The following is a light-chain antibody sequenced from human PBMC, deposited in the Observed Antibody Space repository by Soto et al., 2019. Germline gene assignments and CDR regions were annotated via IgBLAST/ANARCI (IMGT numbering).Light chain of an antibody. V-gene: IGLV1-44*01. CDR1: SSNIGSNT. CDR2: SNN. CDR3: AAWDDSLNGLV. Sequence: QPVLTQPPSASGTPGQRVTISCSGSSSNIGSNTVNWYQQIPGTAPKLLIYSNNQRPSGVPDRFSGSKSGTSASLAISGLQSEDEADYYCAAWDDSLNGLVFGVGTQLTVL. J-gene: IGLJ2*01.